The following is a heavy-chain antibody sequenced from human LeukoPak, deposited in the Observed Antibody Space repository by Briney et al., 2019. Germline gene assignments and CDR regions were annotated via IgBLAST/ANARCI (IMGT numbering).Heavy chain of an antibody. V-gene: IGHV5-51*01. J-gene: IGHJ4*02. D-gene: IGHD6-13*01. CDR3: ARGPSHSSTWYFNY. Sequence: GESLKISCQVSGYIFTHYWIGWVRQMPGKGLESMGIIYPADSDTTYSPSFQGQVTISADKSISTAYLQWSSLKASDTAIYYCARGPSHSSTWYFNYWGQGSLVTVSS. CDR2: IYPADSDT. CDR1: GYIFTHYW.